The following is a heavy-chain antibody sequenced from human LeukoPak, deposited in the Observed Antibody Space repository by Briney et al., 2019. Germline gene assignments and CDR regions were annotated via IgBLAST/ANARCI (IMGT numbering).Heavy chain of an antibody. Sequence: PSQTLSLTCTVSGGSISSGGYYWSWIRQHPGKGLEWIGYIYYSGSTYYNPSLKSRVTISVDTSKNQFSLKLSSVTAADTAVYYCARAGRGYSGYGYGGGRGFDYWGQGTLVTVSS. CDR3: ARAGRGYSGYGYGGGRGFDY. V-gene: IGHV4-31*03. D-gene: IGHD5-12*01. CDR2: IYYSGST. J-gene: IGHJ4*02. CDR1: GGSISSGGYY.